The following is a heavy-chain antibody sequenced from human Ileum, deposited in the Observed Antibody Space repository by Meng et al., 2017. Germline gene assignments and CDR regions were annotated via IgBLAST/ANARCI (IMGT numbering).Heavy chain of an antibody. D-gene: IGHD3-3*01. J-gene: IGHJ4*02. CDR1: GGSVSSNIAA. CDR3: ASGSGSLDY. CDR2: TYYRSKWYS. Sequence: QLQQAGPGLVKPSQTLSLTCAVSGGSVSSNIAAWNWIRQSPLRGLEWLGRTYYRSKWYSEYAVSVKSRISITPDTSKNQFSLQMNSVTPEDTAVYYCASGSGSLDYWGPGTLVTVSS. V-gene: IGHV6-1*01.